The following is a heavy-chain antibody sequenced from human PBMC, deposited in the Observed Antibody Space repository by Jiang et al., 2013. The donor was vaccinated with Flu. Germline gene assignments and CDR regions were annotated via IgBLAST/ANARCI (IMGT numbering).Heavy chain of an antibody. D-gene: IGHD4-17*01. CDR1: GGSISSSSYY. J-gene: IGHJ4*02. Sequence: GPGLVKPSETLSLTCTVSGGSISSSSYYWGWIRQPPGKGLEWIGSIYYSGSTYYNPSLKSRVTISVDTSKNQFSLKLSSVTAADTAVYYCARTRGDGNTFDYWGQGTLVTVSS. CDR3: ARTRGDGNTFDY. CDR2: IYYSGST. V-gene: IGHV4-39*01.